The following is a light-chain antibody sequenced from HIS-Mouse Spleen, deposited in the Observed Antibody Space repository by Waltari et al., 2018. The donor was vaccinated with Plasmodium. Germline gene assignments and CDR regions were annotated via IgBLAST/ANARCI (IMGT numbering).Light chain of an antibody. V-gene: IGLV2-11*02. CDR3: CSYAGSYTWV. Sequence: QSALTQPRSVSGSPGQSVTIPCTGTSSDVGGYHYFIWYQQHPGKAPKLMIYDVSQRPSGVPDRFSGSKSGNTASLTISGLQAEDEADYYCCSYAGSYTWVFGGGTKLTVL. CDR1: SSDVGGYHY. CDR2: DVS. J-gene: IGLJ3*02.